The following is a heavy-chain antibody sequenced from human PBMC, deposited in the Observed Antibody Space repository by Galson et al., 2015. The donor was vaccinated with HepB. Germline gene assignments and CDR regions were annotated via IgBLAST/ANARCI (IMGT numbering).Heavy chain of an antibody. V-gene: IGHV3-7*03. CDR2: IKYDGSEK. CDR1: GFALSTSW. J-gene: IGHJ4*02. CDR3: AGGSGWYDY. Sequence: SLRLSCAASGFALSTSWMNWVRQAPGKGLEWVAKIKYDGSEKYYVDSVKGRFTISRDNAKNSLDLQMSSLRAEDTAVYYCAGGSGWYDYWGQGTLVTVSS. D-gene: IGHD6-19*01.